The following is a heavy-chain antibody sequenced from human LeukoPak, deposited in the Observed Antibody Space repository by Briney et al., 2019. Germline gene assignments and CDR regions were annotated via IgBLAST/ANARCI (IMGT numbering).Heavy chain of an antibody. J-gene: IGHJ4*02. CDR2: IYESGRT. CDR3: ARLERDILTGYLNFDY. D-gene: IGHD3-9*01. CDR1: GGSISSDHW. V-gene: IGHV4-4*02. Sequence: PSETLSLTCTVSGGSISSDHWWTWVRQPPGKGLEWIGEIYESGRTNYSPSLKSRVIISVDKSRNQVSLRLNSVTAADTAVYYCARLERDILTGYLNFDYWGQGTLVTVSS.